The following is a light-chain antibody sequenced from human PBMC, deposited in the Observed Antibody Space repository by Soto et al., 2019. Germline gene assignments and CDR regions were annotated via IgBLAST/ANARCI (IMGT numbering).Light chain of an antibody. V-gene: IGKV3-20*01. J-gene: IGKJ1*01. CDR1: QSVSSSY. CDR2: GPS. CDR3: KQYGSSPWT. Sequence: EIVSTQSPATLSLSPGERDTLSCRASQSVSSSYLAWNRQKPGQAPRLLIYGPSSRATGIPDRFSGSGSGTDFTLTISRLEPEDFAVYYCKQYGSSPWTSGQGTKG.